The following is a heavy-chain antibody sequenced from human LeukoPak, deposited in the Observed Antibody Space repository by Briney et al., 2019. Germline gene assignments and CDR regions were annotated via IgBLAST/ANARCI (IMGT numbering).Heavy chain of an antibody. D-gene: IGHD3-16*01. CDR3: ARVNLYSFFDY. CDR1: GFTFSSYS. Sequence: GGSLRLSCAASGFTFSSYSMNWVRQAPGKGLEWVSYISSSSSYIYYADSVKGRFTISRDNAKNSLYLQMNSLRAEDTAVYYCARVNLYSFFDYWGQGTLVTVSS. CDR2: ISSSSSYI. V-gene: IGHV3-21*05. J-gene: IGHJ4*02.